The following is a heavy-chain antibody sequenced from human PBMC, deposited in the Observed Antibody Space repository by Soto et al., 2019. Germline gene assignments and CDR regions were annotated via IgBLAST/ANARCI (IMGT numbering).Heavy chain of an antibody. CDR3: ARRSIAPPYYYYYGMDV. D-gene: IGHD6-6*01. Sequence: PSETLSLTCTVSGGSISSSSYYWGWIRQPPGKGLEWIGSIYYSGSTYYNPSLKSRVTISVDTSKNQFSLKLSSVTAADTAVYYCARRSIAPPYYYYYGMDVWGQGTTVTVSS. CDR2: IYYSGST. V-gene: IGHV4-39*01. J-gene: IGHJ6*02. CDR1: GGSISSSSYY.